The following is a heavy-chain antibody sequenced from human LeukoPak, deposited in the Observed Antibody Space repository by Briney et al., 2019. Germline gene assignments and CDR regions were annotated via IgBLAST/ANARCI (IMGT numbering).Heavy chain of an antibody. CDR3: AKDVFNTPMAEGASDD. V-gene: IGHV3-30*18. CDR1: GFTFSSYG. D-gene: IGHD2-15*01. CDR2: ISYDGSNK. J-gene: IGHJ4*02. Sequence: PGRSLRLSCAASGFTFSSYGMHWVRQAPGQGLEWVAVISYDGSNKYYADSVKGRFTISRDNSKNTLYLQMNSLRAEDTAVYYCAKDVFNTPMAEGASDDWGQGTLVTVSS.